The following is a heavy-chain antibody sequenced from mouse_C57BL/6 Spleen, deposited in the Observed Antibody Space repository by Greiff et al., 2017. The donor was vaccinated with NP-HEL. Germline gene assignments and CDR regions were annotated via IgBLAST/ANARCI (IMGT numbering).Heavy chain of an antibody. CDR2: ISSGGDYI. D-gene: IGHD1-1*01. CDR3: TREDGSSYFDY. J-gene: IGHJ2*01. CDR1: GFTFSSYA. V-gene: IGHV5-9-1*02. Sequence: EVMLVESGEGLVKPGGSLKLSCAASGFTFSSYAMSWVRQTPEKRLEWVAYISSGGDYIYYADTVKGRFTISRDNARNTLYLQMSSLKSEDTAMYYCTREDGSSYFDYWGQGTTLTVSS.